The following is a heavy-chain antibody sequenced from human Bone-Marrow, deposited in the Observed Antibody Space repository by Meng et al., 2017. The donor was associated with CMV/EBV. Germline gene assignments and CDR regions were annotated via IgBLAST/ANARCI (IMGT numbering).Heavy chain of an antibody. Sequence: LSCTVSGFTFINSAMGWVRQAPGKGLEWVSTISGGGTTTYYTDSVKGRFTISRDNSKNTVFLQLTSLGAEDTALYYCVQGGIAPLGAWGQGTLVTVSS. J-gene: IGHJ5*02. V-gene: IGHV3-23*01. CDR3: VQGGIAPLGA. D-gene: IGHD6-13*01. CDR2: ISGGGTTT. CDR1: GFTFINSA.